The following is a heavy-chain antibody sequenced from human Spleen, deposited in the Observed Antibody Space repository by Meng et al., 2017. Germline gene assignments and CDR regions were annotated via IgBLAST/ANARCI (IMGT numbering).Heavy chain of an antibody. CDR2: INPSGGST. Sequence: ASVKVFCKASGYTFSSYYMHWVRQAPGQGLEWMGIINPSGGSTSSAPTFQGRVTLTRDTSTSTVYMEVSSLRSDDTAVYFCARASSSSAFDYWGQGTLVTVSS. V-gene: IGHV1-46*01. CDR3: ARASSSSAFDY. D-gene: IGHD6-13*01. CDR1: GYTFSSYY. J-gene: IGHJ4*02.